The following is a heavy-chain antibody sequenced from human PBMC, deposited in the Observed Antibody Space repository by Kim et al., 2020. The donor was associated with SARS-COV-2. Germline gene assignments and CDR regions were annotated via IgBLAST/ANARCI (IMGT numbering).Heavy chain of an antibody. CDR1: GFTFSSYS. J-gene: IGHJ5*02. Sequence: GGSLRLSCAASGFTFSSYSMNWVRQAPGKGLEWVSSISSSSSYIYYADSVKGRFTISRDNAKNSLYLQMNSLRVEDTAVYYCASASRREYYYDSTCDQWGQGTLVTVSS. CDR3: ASASRREYYYDSTCDQ. V-gene: IGHV3-21*01. D-gene: IGHD3-22*01. CDR2: ISSSSSYI.